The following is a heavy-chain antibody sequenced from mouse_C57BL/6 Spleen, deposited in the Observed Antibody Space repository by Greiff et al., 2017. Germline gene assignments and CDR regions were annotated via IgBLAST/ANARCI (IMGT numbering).Heavy chain of an antibody. Sequence: QVQLQQPGAELVMPGASVKLSCKASGYTFTSYWMHWVKQRPGQGLEWIGEMDPSDSYTNYNQKFKGKSTLTVDKSSSTAYMQLSSLTSEVSAVYYCARRNYGSSPFAYWGQGTTLTVSS. D-gene: IGHD1-1*01. CDR1: GYTFTSYW. J-gene: IGHJ2*01. CDR3: ARRNYGSSPFAY. CDR2: MDPSDSYT. V-gene: IGHV1-69*01.